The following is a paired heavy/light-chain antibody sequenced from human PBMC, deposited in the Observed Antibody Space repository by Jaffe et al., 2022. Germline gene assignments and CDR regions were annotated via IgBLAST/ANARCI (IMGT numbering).Heavy chain of an antibody. CDR2: INAGNGNA. CDR3: ARVRIAASGPAFDY. Sequence: QVQFVQSGAEVKKPGASVKVSCKASGYIFTTYGIHWVRQAPGQRLEWMGWINAGNGNAKYSQNFQGRLTITRDTSASAVYMELSTLRSEDTSIYYCARVRIAASGPAFDYWGQGTLVTVSP. V-gene: IGHV1-3*01. D-gene: IGHD6-13*01. J-gene: IGHJ4*02. CDR1: GYIFTTYG.
Light chain of an antibody. CDR1: SSNFGNHNL. Sequence: QSALTQPASVSGSPGQSITISCTGTSSNFGNHNLVSWYQQHPGTAPKLIIYEATKRPSGISNRFSGSKSVNTASLTISGLQAEDEAAYHCCSYAGNTTWVFGGGTRLTVL. CDR3: CSYAGNTTWV. J-gene: IGLJ3*02. V-gene: IGLV2-23*01. CDR2: EAT.